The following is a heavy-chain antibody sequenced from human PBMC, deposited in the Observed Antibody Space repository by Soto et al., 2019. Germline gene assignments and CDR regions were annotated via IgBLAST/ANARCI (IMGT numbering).Heavy chain of an antibody. CDR3: AREGDYYGSGSYHDAFDI. Sequence: VESGGGLVKPGGSLRLSCAASGFTFSSYSMNWVRQAPGEGLEWVSSISSSSSYIYYADSVKGRFTISRDNAKNSLYLQMNSLRAEDTAVYYCAREGDYYGSGSYHDAFDIWGQGTIVTVSS. J-gene: IGHJ3*02. CDR2: ISSSSSYI. CDR1: GFTFSSYS. V-gene: IGHV3-21*01. D-gene: IGHD3-10*01.